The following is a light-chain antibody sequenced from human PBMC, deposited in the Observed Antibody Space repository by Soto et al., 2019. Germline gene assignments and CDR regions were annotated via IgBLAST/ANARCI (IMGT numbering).Light chain of an antibody. J-gene: IGKJ3*01. CDR2: AAS. CDR1: QSISSY. Sequence: DIQMTQSPSSLSASVGDRVTITCRASQSISSYLNWYQQKPGKAPKLLIYAASSLQSGVPSRFSGNGSVTDVTLTISSLQPEDFATYYCQQSYSTLTFGPGTKVDIK. V-gene: IGKV1-39*01. CDR3: QQSYSTLT.